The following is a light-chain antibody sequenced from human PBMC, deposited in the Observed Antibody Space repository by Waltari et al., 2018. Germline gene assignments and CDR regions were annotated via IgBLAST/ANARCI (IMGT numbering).Light chain of an antibody. J-gene: IGKJ1*01. CDR2: GAS. V-gene: IGKV3-20*01. CDR3: QHYVRLPAT. CDR1: QSVSRS. Sequence: IVLTQSPGTRSLSPGERATLSGRASQSVSRSLAWYQQKPGQAPKLLIYGASTRATGIPDRFTGSGSGTDFSLTISSLEPEDFAIYFCQHYVRLPATFGQGTKVEIK.